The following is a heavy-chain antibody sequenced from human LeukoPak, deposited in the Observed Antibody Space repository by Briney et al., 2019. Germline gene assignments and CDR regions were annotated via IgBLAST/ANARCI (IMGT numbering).Heavy chain of an antibody. Sequence: GGSLRLSCVASGFTFNNYAMSWVRQAPGKGLQWVSSISGGGNNTYYADSVKGRFTISRDNSKNTLYLQMNSLRAEDTAVYYCAKAMYSTNWYWFDPWGQGTLVTVSS. D-gene: IGHD6-13*01. J-gene: IGHJ5*02. V-gene: IGHV3-23*01. CDR1: GFTFNNYA. CDR2: ISGGGNNT. CDR3: AKAMYSTNWYWFDP.